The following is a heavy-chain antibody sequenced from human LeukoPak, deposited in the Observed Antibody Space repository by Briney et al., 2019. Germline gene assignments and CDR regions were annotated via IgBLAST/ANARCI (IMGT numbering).Heavy chain of an antibody. CDR2: IHQTGIA. CDR3: GRYGSIGLPFDY. J-gene: IGHJ4*02. CDR1: GYSIASGFH. Sequence: SETLSLTCTVSGYSIASGFHWGWIRQPPGKGLEWIASIHQTGIAYYNASFMSRATISLDTSNHQFFLELISVTAADTAVYYCGRYGSIGLPFDYWGQGALVTVSS. D-gene: IGHD3-22*01. V-gene: IGHV4-38-2*02.